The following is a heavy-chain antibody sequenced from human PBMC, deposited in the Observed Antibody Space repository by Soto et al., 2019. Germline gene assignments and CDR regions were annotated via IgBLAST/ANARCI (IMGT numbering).Heavy chain of an antibody. J-gene: IGHJ4*02. D-gene: IGHD6-19*01. CDR2: ISCDGSNK. CDR3: PKDRTNSGWYRGFDY. CDR1: GFTLSSYG. V-gene: IGHV3-30*18. Sequence: QVQLVESGGGVVQPGRSLRLSCAASGFTLSSYGMHWVRQAPGKGLEWVVVISCDGSNKYSADSVKGRFTISRDNSKNPLYLQMNSLRAEDTAVYYCPKDRTNSGWYRGFDYWGQGTLVTVSS.